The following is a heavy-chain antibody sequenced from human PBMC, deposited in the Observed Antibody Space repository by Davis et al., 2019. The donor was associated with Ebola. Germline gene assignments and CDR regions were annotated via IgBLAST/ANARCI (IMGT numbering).Heavy chain of an antibody. CDR3: AKGWMFRRGIEY. Sequence: PGGSLRLSCAASGFTFSSYAMSWVRQAPGKGLELVSYISGDGGSRYYADSVKGRFTVSSDNSQNTLYLQMSSLRDADTAVYYCAKGWMFRRGIEYWDQGTLATVSS. CDR1: GFTFSSYA. J-gene: IGHJ4*02. CDR2: ISGDGGSR. V-gene: IGHV3-23*01. D-gene: IGHD3-10*02.